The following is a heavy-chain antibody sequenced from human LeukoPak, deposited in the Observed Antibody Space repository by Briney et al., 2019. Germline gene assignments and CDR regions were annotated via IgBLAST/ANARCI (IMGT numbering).Heavy chain of an antibody. Sequence: GSLRLSCAASGFIFNKYWMTWFRQPPGKGLEWLANIKQDGSEKYYVDSVKGRFTISRDNSKNTLYLQMNSLRAEDTAVYYCAKSEQWLVPYFDYWGQGTLVTVSS. CDR3: AKSEQWLVPYFDY. D-gene: IGHD6-19*01. J-gene: IGHJ4*02. CDR1: GFIFNKYW. V-gene: IGHV3-7*01. CDR2: IKQDGSEK.